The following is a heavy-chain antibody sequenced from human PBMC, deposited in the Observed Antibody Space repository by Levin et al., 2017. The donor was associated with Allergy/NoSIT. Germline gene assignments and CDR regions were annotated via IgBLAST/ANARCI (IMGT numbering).Heavy chain of an antibody. CDR3: TTHLGCISTSCYAPLYYYYYGMDV. J-gene: IGHJ6*02. CDR1: GFTFSNAW. V-gene: IGHV3-15*07. CDR2: IKSKTDGGTT. D-gene: IGHD2-2*01. Sequence: GESLKISCAASGFTFSNAWMNWVRQAPGKGLEWVGRIKSKTDGGTTDYAAPVKGRFTISRDDSKNTLYLQMNSLKTEDTAVYYCTTHLGCISTSCYAPLYYYYYGMDVWGQGTTVTVSS.